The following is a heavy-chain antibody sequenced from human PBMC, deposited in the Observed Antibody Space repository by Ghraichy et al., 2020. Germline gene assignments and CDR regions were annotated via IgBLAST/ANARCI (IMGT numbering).Heavy chain of an antibody. V-gene: IGHV3-7*01. D-gene: IGHD3-22*01. J-gene: IGHJ4*02. Sequence: VASIVENGGDKYYVDSVKGRFTISRDNAKNSVYLQMNSLRAEDTAVYYCARDEGYYDTGNWGQGTLVSVSS. CDR2: IVENGGDK. CDR3: ARDEGYYDTGN.